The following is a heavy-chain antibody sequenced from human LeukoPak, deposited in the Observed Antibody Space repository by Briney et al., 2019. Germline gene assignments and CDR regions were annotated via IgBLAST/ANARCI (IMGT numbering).Heavy chain of an antibody. CDR3: ARGTYIWGSYRHFDF. V-gene: IGHV4-4*02. CDR1: GGSVNNSGW. CDR2: MSHTANT. D-gene: IGHD3-16*02. J-gene: IGHJ4*02. Sequence: PSETLSLTCAVSGGSVNNSGWWTWVRQPPGKGLEWIGEMSHTANTKHNPSLKSRVTIAVDKSKNQFSLKLNSVTAADTAVYYCARGTYIWGSYRHFDFWGQGMLVTVSS.